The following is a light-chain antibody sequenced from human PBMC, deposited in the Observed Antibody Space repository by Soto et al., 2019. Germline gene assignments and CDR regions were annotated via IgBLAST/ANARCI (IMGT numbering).Light chain of an antibody. CDR1: SRDVDAYDF. CDR3: CSFAGGFYV. J-gene: IGLJ1*01. Sequence: QSALTQPRSVSGSPGQSVAISCTGTSRDVDAYDFVSWYQHHPGKAPKLIISEVSKRPSGVSHRFSGSKSGNTASLTISGLQAEDEADYFCCSFAGGFYVFGTGTKVTVL. V-gene: IGLV2-11*01. CDR2: EVS.